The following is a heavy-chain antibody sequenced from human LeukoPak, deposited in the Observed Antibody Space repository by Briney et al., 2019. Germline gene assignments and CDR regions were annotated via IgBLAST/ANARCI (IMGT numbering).Heavy chain of an antibody. V-gene: IGHV3-23*01. J-gene: IGHJ4*02. CDR3: ALEGVSVPVSY. CDR2: IVGRGDTT. Sequence: GGSLRLSCAASGFSFSSYAMSWVRQAPGKGLEWVSNIVGRGDTTYYADSVKGRFTISRDNSKNTLYLQMNSLRAEDTAVYYCALEGVSVPVSYWGQGTLVTVSS. CDR1: GFSFSSYA. D-gene: IGHD6-19*01.